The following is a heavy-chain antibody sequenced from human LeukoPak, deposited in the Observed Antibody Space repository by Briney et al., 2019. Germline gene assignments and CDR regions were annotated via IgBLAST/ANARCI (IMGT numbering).Heavy chain of an antibody. CDR2: ISGSGGST. J-gene: IGHJ4*02. CDR1: GFTFSSYA. V-gene: IGHV3-23*01. CDR3: ARDRSLIHFDY. Sequence: GGSLRLSCAASGFTFSSYAMSWVRQAPGKGLEWVSAISGSGGSTYYADSVKGRFTISRDNAKNSLYLQMNSLRAEDTAVYYCARDRSLIHFDYWGQGTLVTVSS.